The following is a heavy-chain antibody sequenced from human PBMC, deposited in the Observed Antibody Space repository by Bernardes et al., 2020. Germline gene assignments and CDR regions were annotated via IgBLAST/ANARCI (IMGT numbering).Heavy chain of an antibody. Sequence: SETLSLTCSVSGASITSYYWSWIRQPPGKGLEWIGYIRSTGGTDYNPSLRSRVSISVDTSTNEVSLKLNSVTAGDTAIYYCARIPDGPNFSRMDVWGQGTTVTVSS. V-gene: IGHV4-59*01. CDR2: IRSTGGT. CDR3: ARIPDGPNFSRMDV. D-gene: IGHD1-1*01. CDR1: GASITSYY. J-gene: IGHJ6*02.